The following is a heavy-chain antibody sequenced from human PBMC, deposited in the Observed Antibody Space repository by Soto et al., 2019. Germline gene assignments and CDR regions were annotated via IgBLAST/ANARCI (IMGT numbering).Heavy chain of an antibody. CDR3: VRDRDLYRDMFHADL. Sequence: GGSLRLPCEASGFTISECSMNWIRQAPGKGLEWLAYITIRTGNVLYADSVRGRFTISADNAENSVILQMNSLRDEDSAVYFCVRDRDLYRDMFHADLWGQGTLVTVSS. CDR2: ITIRTGNV. D-gene: IGHD3-10*02. V-gene: IGHV3-48*02. J-gene: IGHJ4*01. CDR1: GFTISECS.